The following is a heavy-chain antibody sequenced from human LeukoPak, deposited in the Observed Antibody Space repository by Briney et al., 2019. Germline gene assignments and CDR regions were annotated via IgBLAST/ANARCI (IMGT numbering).Heavy chain of an antibody. CDR3: ARSPSWFGELWRFDP. CDR1: GGSISSYY. J-gene: IGHJ5*02. Sequence: PSETLSLTCTVSGGSISSYYWSWIRQPAGKGLEWIGRIYTSGSTNYNPSLESRVTMSVDTSKDQFSLKLSSVTAADTAVYYCARSPSWFGELWRFDPWGQGTLVTVSS. V-gene: IGHV4-4*07. CDR2: IYTSGST. D-gene: IGHD3-10*01.